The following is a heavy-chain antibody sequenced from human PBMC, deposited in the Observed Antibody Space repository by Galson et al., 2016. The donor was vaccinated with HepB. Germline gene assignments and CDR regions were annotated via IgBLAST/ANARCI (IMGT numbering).Heavy chain of an antibody. D-gene: IGHD6-19*01. CDR2: INGNGGRA. CDR3: ARSLWLVRASEPEIFDF. V-gene: IGHV3-23*01. Sequence: SLRLSCAASGFTFSKYAMSWIRQAPGRGLEWVSGINGNGGRAFYADSVKGRFTISRDSSNNTLSLQMSSLRADDTSIYYCARSLWLVRASEPEIFDFWGRGTPVTVSS. CDR1: GFTFSKYA. J-gene: IGHJ4*02.